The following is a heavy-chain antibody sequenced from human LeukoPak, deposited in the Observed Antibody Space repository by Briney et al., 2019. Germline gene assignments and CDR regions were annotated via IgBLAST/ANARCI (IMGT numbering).Heavy chain of an antibody. D-gene: IGHD3-10*01. J-gene: IGHJ6*03. CDR1: GGSFSGYY. CDR2: INHSGST. Sequence: PSETLSLTCAVYGGSFSGYYWSWIRQPPGKGLEWIGEINHSGSTNYNPSLKSRVTISVDTSKNQFSLKLSSVTAADTAVYYCARETVRYYYYYMDVWGKGTTVTVSS. CDR3: ARETVRYYYYYMDV. V-gene: IGHV4-34*01.